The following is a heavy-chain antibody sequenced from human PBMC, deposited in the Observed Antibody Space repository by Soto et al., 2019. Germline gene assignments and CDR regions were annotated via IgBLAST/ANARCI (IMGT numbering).Heavy chain of an antibody. CDR2: ISGSGGST. Sequence: WGSLRLSCAASGFTFSSYAMSWVRQAPGKGLEWVSAISGSGGSTYYADSVKGRFTISRDNSKNTLYLQMNSLRAEDTAVYYCAKVAGRETYYYDSSGYYLSSWGQGTLVTVSS. D-gene: IGHD3-22*01. CDR3: AKVAGRETYYYDSSGYYLSS. CDR1: GFTFSSYA. V-gene: IGHV3-23*01. J-gene: IGHJ4*01.